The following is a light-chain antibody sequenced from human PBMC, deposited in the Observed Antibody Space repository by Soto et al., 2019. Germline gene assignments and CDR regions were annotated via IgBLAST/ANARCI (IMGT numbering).Light chain of an antibody. CDR1: NSDVGGYNY. CDR2: DVN. CDR3: SSYAGSTTFDV. J-gene: IGLJ1*01. Sequence: QSVLTQPPSASGSPGQSVAISCTGTNSDVGGYNYVSWYQQHPGKAPKLMIYDVNKRPSGVPYSFSGSKSGNTASLTVSGLQAEDEADYYCSSYAGSTTFDVFGTGTKVTVL. V-gene: IGLV2-8*01.